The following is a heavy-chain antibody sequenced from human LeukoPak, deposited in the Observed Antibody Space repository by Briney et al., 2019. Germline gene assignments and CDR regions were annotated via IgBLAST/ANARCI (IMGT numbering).Heavy chain of an antibody. J-gene: IGHJ4*02. D-gene: IGHD5-12*01. Sequence: PGRSPRLSCAASGFTFSSYAMHWVRQAPGKGLEWVAVISYDGSNKYYADSVKGRFTISRDNSKNTLYLQMNSLRAEDTAVYYCARRGEFDYWGQGTLVTVSS. V-gene: IGHV3-30*01. CDR1: GFTFSSYA. CDR2: ISYDGSNK. CDR3: ARRGEFDY.